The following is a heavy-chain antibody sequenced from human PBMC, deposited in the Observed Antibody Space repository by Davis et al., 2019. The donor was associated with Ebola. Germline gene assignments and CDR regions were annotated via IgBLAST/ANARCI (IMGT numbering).Heavy chain of an antibody. Sequence: PSETLSLTCTVSSGSISSYYWSWIRQPPGKGLEWIGYIYYSGSTNYNPSLKSRVTISVDTSKNQFSLKLSSVTAADTAVYYCASSMVRGVIDYWGQGTLVTVSS. D-gene: IGHD3-10*01. CDR1: SGSISSYY. CDR2: IYYSGST. CDR3: ASSMVRGVIDY. J-gene: IGHJ4*02. V-gene: IGHV4-59*01.